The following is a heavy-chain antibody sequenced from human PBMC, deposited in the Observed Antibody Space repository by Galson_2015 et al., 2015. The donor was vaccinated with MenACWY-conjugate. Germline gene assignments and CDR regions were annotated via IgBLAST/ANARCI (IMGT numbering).Heavy chain of an antibody. CDR1: GIPFSRYW. V-gene: IGHV3-7*03. CDR3: ARLALRFFGRLSLPYYFDY. CDR2: INQDGSET. J-gene: IGHJ4*02. D-gene: IGHD3-3*01. Sequence: SLRLSCASSGIPFSRYWMTWVRQAPGKGLEWVANINQDGSETFYVDSLKGRFTISRDNAQNSVYLHINSLRVEDTAIYFCARLALRFFGRLSLPYYFDYWGQGALVAVSS.